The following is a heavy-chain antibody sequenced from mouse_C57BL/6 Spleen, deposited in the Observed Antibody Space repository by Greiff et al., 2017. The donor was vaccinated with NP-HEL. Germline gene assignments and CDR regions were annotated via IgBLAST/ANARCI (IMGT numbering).Heavy chain of an antibody. CDR2: IRSKSSNYAT. D-gene: IGHD2-1*01. Sequence: DVKLQESGGGLVQPKGSLKLSCAASGFTFNTYAMHWVRQAPGKGLEWVARIRSKSSNYATYYADSVKDRFTISRDDSQSMLYLQMNNLKTEDTAMYYCVRERNYGNFYAMDYWGQGTSVTVSS. J-gene: IGHJ4*01. CDR1: GFTFNTYA. CDR3: VRERNYGNFYAMDY. V-gene: IGHV10-3*01.